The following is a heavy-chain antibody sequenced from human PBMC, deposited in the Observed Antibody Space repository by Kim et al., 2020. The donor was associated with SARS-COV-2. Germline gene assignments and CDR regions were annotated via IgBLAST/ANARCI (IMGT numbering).Heavy chain of an antibody. V-gene: IGHV4-59*08. CDR3: ARRGLGYCSGGSCYSGFDY. CDR2: IYYSGST. J-gene: IGHJ4*02. D-gene: IGHD2-15*01. Sequence: SETLSLTCTVSGGSISSYYWSWIRQPPGKGLEWIGYIYYSGSTNYNPSLKSRVTISVDTSKNQFSLKLSSVTAADTAVCYCARRGLGYCSGGSCYSGFDYWGQGTLVTVSS. CDR1: GGSISSYY.